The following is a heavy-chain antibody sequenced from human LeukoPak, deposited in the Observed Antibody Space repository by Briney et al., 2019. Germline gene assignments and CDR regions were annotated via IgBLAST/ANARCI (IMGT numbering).Heavy chain of an antibody. D-gene: IGHD1-14*01. Sequence: ASVKVSCTASGYTFTSYAMHWLRQAPGQRLEWMGWINAGNGNTKYSQKFQGRVTITRDTSASTAYMELSSLRSEDTAVYYCARESVGTSHYYYGMDVWGQGTTVTVSS. V-gene: IGHV1-3*01. CDR1: GYTFTSYA. CDR2: INAGNGNT. J-gene: IGHJ6*02. CDR3: ARESVGTSHYYYGMDV.